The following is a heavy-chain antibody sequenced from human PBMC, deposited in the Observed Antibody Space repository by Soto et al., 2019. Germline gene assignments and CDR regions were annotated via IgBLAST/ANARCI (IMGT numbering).Heavy chain of an antibody. D-gene: IGHD3-3*01. CDR1: GYTFTSYG. V-gene: IGHV1-18*01. CDR3: ARGPYDFWSGYQTRYGMDV. CDR2: ISAYNGNT. Sequence: QVQLVQSGAEVKKPGASVKVSCKASGYTFTSYGISWVRQAPGQGLEWMGWISAYNGNTNYAQKLQGRVTMTTDTPTSTAYMELRSLRSDDTAVYYCARGPYDFWSGYQTRYGMDVWGQGTTVTVSS. J-gene: IGHJ6*02.